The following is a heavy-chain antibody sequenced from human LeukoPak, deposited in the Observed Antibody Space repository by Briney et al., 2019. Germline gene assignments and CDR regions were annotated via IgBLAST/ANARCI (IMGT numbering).Heavy chain of an antibody. J-gene: IGHJ4*02. CDR3: ARDQEGGGTYGAFFDC. CDR2: IWFDGSNK. Sequence: GRSLRLSCEASGFSFSTYGMHWVRQAPGKGLEWMALIWFDGSNKHYADSVKGRFTISRDNSKNTMYLQMDSLRAEDTAVYYCARDQEGGGTYGAFFDCWGQGALVTVSS. V-gene: IGHV3-33*01. D-gene: IGHD4-17*01. CDR1: GFSFSTYG.